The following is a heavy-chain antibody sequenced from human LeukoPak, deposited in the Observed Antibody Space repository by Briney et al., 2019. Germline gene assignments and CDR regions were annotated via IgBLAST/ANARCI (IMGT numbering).Heavy chain of an antibody. D-gene: IGHD3-3*01. Sequence: PSEALSLTCAVSGYSISSGYYWGWIRQPPGKGLEWIGSIYHSGSTYYNPSLKSRVTISVDTSKNQFSLMLSSVTAADTAVYYCARHGATRFLEWLLYLDYWGQGTLVTVSS. J-gene: IGHJ4*02. V-gene: IGHV4-38-2*01. CDR2: IYHSGST. CDR1: GYSISSGYY. CDR3: ARHGATRFLEWLLYLDY.